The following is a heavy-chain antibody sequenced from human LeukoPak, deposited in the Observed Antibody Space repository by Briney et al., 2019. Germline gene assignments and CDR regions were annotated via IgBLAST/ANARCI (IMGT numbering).Heavy chain of an antibody. D-gene: IGHD2-2*01. CDR1: GYTLTELS. J-gene: IGHJ4*02. CDR3: ATGLGYCSSTSCSY. Sequence: ASVKVSCKVSGYTLTELSMHWVRQAPGKGLEWMGGFDPEDGETIYAQKFQGRVTMTEDTSTDTAYMELSSLRSEDTAVYYCATGLGYCSSTSCSYWGQGTLVTVSS. V-gene: IGHV1-24*01. CDR2: FDPEDGET.